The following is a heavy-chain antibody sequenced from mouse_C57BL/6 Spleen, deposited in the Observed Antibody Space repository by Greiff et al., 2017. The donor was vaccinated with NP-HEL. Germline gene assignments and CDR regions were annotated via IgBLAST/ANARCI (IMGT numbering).Heavy chain of an antibody. D-gene: IGHD3-3*01. CDR2: INPSNGGT. CDR3: ARSWDSYAMDY. J-gene: IGHJ4*01. CDR1: GYTFTSYR. V-gene: IGHV1-53*01. Sequence: VQLQQPGTELVKPGASVKLSCKASGYTFTSYRMHWVKQRPGQGLEWIGNINPSNGGTNYNEQLKSKATLTVAKSSSTAYMQLSSLTSEHSAVYYCARSWDSYAMDYWGQGTSVTVSS.